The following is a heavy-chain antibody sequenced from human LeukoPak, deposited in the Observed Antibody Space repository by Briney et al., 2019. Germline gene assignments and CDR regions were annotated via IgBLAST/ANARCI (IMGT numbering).Heavy chain of an antibody. CDR2: INQDGSGK. D-gene: IGHD1-26*01. CDR1: GFTFSSYW. V-gene: IGHV3-7*01. CDR3: ARVVGAGYFDL. J-gene: IGHJ2*01. Sequence: GGSLRLSCAASGFTFSSYWMSWVRQAPGKGLEWVANINQDGSGKYYVDSVKGRFTISRDNAKNSLYLQMNSLRAEDTAVYYCARVVGAGYFDLWGRGTLVTVSS.